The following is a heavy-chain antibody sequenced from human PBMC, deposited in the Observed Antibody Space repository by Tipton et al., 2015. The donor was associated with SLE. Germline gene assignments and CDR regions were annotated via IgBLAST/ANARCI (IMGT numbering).Heavy chain of an antibody. V-gene: IGHV4-34*01. J-gene: IGHJ6*02. CDR3: ARRSGKLLWFGDGMDV. Sequence: TLSLTCAVYGGSFSGYYWSWIRQPPGKGLEWIGSIYYSGSTYYNPSLKSRVTISVDTSKNQFSLKLSSVTAADTAVYYCARRSGKLLWFGDGMDVWGQGTTVTVSS. D-gene: IGHD3-10*01. CDR2: IYYSGST. CDR1: GGSFSGYY.